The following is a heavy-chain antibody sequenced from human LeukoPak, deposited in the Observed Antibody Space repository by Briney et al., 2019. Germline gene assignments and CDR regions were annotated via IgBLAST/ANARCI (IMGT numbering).Heavy chain of an antibody. V-gene: IGHV1-18*01. Sequence: ASVKVSCKASGYTFTDYGISWVRQAPGQGLEWMGWISAYNGNTNHAQRLQGRVTMTTDTSTSTAYMELRSLRSDDTAVYYCARDHASRPGSRLDYWGQGTLVTVSS. CDR2: ISAYNGNT. CDR3: ARDHASRPGSRLDY. D-gene: IGHD6-6*01. J-gene: IGHJ4*02. CDR1: GYTFTDYG.